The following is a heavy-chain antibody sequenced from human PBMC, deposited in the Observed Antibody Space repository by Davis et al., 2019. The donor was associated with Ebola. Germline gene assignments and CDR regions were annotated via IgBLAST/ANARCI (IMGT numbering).Heavy chain of an antibody. CDR1: GYRLTHYN. CDR3: ARSDPSDY. V-gene: IGHV1-46*01. J-gene: IGHJ4*02. Sequence: ASVTVSCKPSGYRLTHYNMHWVRQPPGQGLEWVGLIHSRGGSTTDAQKFQGRITMTRDTSTSTVYMELSSLRSDDTAVSSCARSDPSDYWGQGTLVTVSS. CDR2: IHSRGGST.